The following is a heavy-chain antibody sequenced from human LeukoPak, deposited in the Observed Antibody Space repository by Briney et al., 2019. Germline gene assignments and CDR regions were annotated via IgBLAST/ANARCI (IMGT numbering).Heavy chain of an antibody. D-gene: IGHD1-1*01. CDR3: AKNDGYLEGYFDY. Sequence: GGSLRLSCAASGFTFSSYALSWVRQAPGKGLEWVSAISGSGGSTYYADSVKGRFTISRDNSKNTLYLQMNSLRAEDTAVYYCAKNDGYLEGYFDYWGQGTLVTVSS. CDR1: GFTFSSYA. J-gene: IGHJ4*02. CDR2: ISGSGGST. V-gene: IGHV3-23*01.